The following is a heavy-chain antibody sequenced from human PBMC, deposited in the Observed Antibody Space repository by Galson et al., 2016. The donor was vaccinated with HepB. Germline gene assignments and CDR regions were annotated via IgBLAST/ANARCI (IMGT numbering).Heavy chain of an antibody. CDR2: ISSSVSTI. CDR1: GFTFSSFE. CDR3: ARGWARSTYYYDNSGYDS. J-gene: IGHJ4*02. V-gene: IGHV3-48*03. D-gene: IGHD3-22*01. Sequence: SLRLSCAASGFTFSSFEMNCVRQAPGKGLEWVSCISSSVSTIYYADSVKGRFTISRDDAKSSLFLQMNSLRAEDTGVYYCARGWARSTYYYDNSGYDSWGQGTLVIVSS.